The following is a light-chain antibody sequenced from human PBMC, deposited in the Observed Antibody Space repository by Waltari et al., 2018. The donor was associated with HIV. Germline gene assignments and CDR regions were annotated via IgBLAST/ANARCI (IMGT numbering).Light chain of an antibody. CDR1: ESLLRDNGHNY. Sequence: EPASISCRSSESLLRDNGHNYLDWFLQKPGQSPQLLIYLGSMRASGVPDRFRGSGSGTDFTLRISKVEAEDVGTYYCMQAHQIPITFGPGTKLHIK. CDR3: MQAHQIPIT. J-gene: IGKJ3*01. CDR2: LGS. V-gene: IGKV2-28*01.